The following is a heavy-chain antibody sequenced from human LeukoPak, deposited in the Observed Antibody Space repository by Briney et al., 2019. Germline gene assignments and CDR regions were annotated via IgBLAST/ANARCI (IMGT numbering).Heavy chain of an antibody. CDR1: GGSTSSNNW. D-gene: IGHD5-18*01. V-gene: IGHV4-4*02. CDR3: ARERRGYSYGYDY. CDR2: IHHSGST. J-gene: IGHJ4*02. Sequence: PSETLSLTCAVSGGSTSSNNWWSWVRQSPGKGLEWIGEIHHSGSTNYNPSLKSRVTISLDKSKNHFSLKLSSVTAADTAVYYCARERRGYSYGYDYWGQGTLVTVSS.